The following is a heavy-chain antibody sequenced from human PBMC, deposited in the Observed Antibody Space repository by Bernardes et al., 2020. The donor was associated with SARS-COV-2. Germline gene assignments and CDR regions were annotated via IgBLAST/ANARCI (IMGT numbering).Heavy chain of an antibody. CDR2: ISGNGYTT. D-gene: IGHD2-21*02. Sequence: GRSLRLSCAASGFTFDDYAMNWVRQAPGKGLEWVSVISGNGYTTYYTDSLKGRFTISRDNSKNSLYLQMNSLRTEDTALYYCAKDIAPSLVGTTGNNAFDIWGQGTMVTVSS. J-gene: IGHJ3*02. CDR1: GFTFDDYA. CDR3: AKDIAPSLVGTTGNNAFDI. V-gene: IGHV3-43*02.